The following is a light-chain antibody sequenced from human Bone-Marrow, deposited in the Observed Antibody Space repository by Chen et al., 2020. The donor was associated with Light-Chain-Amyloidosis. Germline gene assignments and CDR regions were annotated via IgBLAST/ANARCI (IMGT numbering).Light chain of an antibody. CDR1: NIGFTS. J-gene: IGLJ3*02. CDR2: DDS. V-gene: IGLV3-21*02. Sequence: SHVLPQPSSASGAPGQTAPIACGGNNIGFTSVHWYQPTPAQAPLLVVYDDSDRPSGIPARWSGSNSGNTATLTISRGEDGDEADYYCQVWDRSSDRPVFGGGTKLTVL. CDR3: QVWDRSSDRPV.